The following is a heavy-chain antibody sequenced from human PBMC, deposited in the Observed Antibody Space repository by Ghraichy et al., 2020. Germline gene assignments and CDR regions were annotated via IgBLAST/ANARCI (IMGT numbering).Heavy chain of an antibody. J-gene: IGHJ5*02. Sequence: SETLSLTCAVSGYSISSGYYWGWIRQPPGKGLEWIGSIYHSGSTYYNPSLKSRVTISVDTSKNQFSLKLSSVTAADTAVYYCAREYCGGDCYTGPWGQGTLVTVSS. CDR3: AREYCGGDCYTGP. V-gene: IGHV4-38-2*02. CDR2: IYHSGST. CDR1: GYSISSGYY. D-gene: IGHD2-21*02.